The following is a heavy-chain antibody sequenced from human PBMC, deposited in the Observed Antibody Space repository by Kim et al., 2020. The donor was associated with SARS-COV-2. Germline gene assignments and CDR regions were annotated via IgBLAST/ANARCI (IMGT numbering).Heavy chain of an antibody. D-gene: IGHD3-16*01. Sequence: YADSVKGRFTISRDNSKNSLYLQMNSLRTEDTALYYCAKDRGGRINWFDPWGQGTLVTVSS. V-gene: IGHV3-43*01. J-gene: IGHJ5*02. CDR3: AKDRGGRINWFDP.